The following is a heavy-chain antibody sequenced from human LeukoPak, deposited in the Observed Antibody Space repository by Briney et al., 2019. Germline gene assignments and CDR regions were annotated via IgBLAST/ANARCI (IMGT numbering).Heavy chain of an antibody. CDR3: ANSWYYLDSSGLPKSDAFDR. V-gene: IGHV4-38-2*01. CDR1: GGSISSGAY. D-gene: IGHD3-22*01. J-gene: IGHJ3*01. Sequence: TSETLSLTCAVSGGSISSGAYWGCVRPPPGKGLEWIGTIYHSGSTYYNPSLKSRVTISIDTSKDQFSLKLSSVTAADTAVYYCANSWYYLDSSGLPKSDAFDRWGQGTLVTVSS. CDR2: IYHSGST.